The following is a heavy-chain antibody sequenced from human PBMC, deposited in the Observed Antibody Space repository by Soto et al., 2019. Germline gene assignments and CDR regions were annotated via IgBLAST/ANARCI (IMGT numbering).Heavy chain of an antibody. D-gene: IGHD4-17*01. CDR3: ARDAYPYGAIYNWFDP. CDR2: IYHSGST. J-gene: IGHJ5*02. Sequence: SSETLSLTCAVSGYSISSGYYWGWIRQPPGKGLEWIGSIYHSGSTYYNPSLKSRVTISVDTSKNQFSLKLSSVTAADTAVYYCARDAYPYGAIYNWFDPWGQGTLFTVS. CDR1: GYSISSGYY. V-gene: IGHV4-38-2*02.